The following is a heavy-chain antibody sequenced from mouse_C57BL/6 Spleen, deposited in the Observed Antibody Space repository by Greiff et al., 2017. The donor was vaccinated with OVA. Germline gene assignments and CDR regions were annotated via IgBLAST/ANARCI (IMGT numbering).Heavy chain of an antibody. CDR1: GYTFTDYY. CDR2: INPNNGGT. V-gene: IGHV1-26*01. CDR3: ARAGTGTDYFDY. Sequence: EVQLQQSGPELVKPGASVKISCKASGYTFTDYYMNWVKQSHGKSLEWIGDINPNNGGTSYNQKFKGKATLTVDKSSSTAYMELRSLTSEDSAVYYCARAGTGTDYFDYWGQGTTLTVSS. D-gene: IGHD4-1*01. J-gene: IGHJ2*01.